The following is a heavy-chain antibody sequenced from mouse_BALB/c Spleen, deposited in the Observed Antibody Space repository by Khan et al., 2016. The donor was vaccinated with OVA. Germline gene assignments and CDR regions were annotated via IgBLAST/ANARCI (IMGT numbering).Heavy chain of an antibody. V-gene: IGHV2-9*02. J-gene: IGHJ1*01. CDR1: GFSLTSNG. CDR3: ARASGNNYWYFDV. CDR2: IWAGGST. Sequence: QVQLKESGPGLVAPSQSLSITCTVSGFSLTSNGVHWVRQPPGKGLEWLGVIWAGGSTNYNSALMSRVSISKDNSKSQVFLKMNSLQSDDTAMYYSARASGNNYWYFDVWGAGTTVTVSS. D-gene: IGHD1-1*01.